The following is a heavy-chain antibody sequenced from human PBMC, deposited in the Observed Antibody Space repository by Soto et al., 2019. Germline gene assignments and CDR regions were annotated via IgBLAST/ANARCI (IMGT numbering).Heavy chain of an antibody. CDR1: GHISGHYG. D-gene: IGHD1-26*01. Sequence: QVQLVQSAPELTKPGASVKVSCRVSGHISGHYGISWVRLRAEQGLEWMGWISAHRGHTNYAHKFRGRVTMTTDPSTATVSMELTNLLSDDTAVYFCVRDGDQWDQRFCDNWGQGTLVTVSS. J-gene: IGHJ4*02. CDR3: VRDGDQWDQRFCDN. V-gene: IGHV1-18*01. CDR2: ISAHRGHT.